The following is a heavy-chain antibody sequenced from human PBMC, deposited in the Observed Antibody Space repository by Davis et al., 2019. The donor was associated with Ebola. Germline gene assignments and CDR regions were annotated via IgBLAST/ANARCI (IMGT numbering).Heavy chain of an antibody. V-gene: IGHV4-34*01. CDR2: VSEGGGD. CDR3: ARGRVLYGMDV. D-gene: IGHD2-15*01. CDR1: GGSFSGYF. J-gene: IGHJ6*02. Sequence: PSETLSLTCAVNGGSFSGYFWTWVRQPPGRGLEWIGDVSEGGGDNYKPSLKSRVTISMDTSKNHFSLRLNSVTAADTAVYYCARGRVLYGMDVWGQGTTVTVSS.